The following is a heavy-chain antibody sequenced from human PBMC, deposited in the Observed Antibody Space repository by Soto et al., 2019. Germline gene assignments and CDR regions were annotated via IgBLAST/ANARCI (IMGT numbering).Heavy chain of an antibody. CDR1: GYTFTSYG. V-gene: IGHV1-18*01. J-gene: IGHJ6*02. CDR3: ARVCITTYYYYYYGMDV. D-gene: IGHD3-3*01. CDR2: ISAYNGNT. Sequence: GASVKVSCKASGYTFTSYGISWVRQAPGQGLEWMGWISAYNGNTNYAQKLQGRVTMTTDTSTSTAYMELRSLRSDDTAVYYCARVCITTYYYYYYGMDVWGQGTAVTVSS.